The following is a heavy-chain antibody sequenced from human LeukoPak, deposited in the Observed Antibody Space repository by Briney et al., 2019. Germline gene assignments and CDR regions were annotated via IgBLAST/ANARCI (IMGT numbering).Heavy chain of an antibody. CDR2: INRDGSDT. J-gene: IGHJ4*02. Sequence: PWGSLRLSCAASGFTFNSYYMNWVRQAPGKGLVWVSRINRDGSDTIYADSVKGRFTISRDNAKNTLFLQMNSLRAEDTAVYYCAREDFGVDYWGQGTLVTVSS. V-gene: IGHV3-74*01. CDR1: GFTFNSYY. CDR3: AREDFGVDY. D-gene: IGHD3-10*01.